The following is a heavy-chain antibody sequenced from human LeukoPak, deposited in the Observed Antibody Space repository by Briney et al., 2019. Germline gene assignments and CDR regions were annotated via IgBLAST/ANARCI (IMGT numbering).Heavy chain of an antibody. CDR3: AKDREAVAGTGAFYYYYGMDV. CDR1: GFTFDDYG. D-gene: IGHD6-19*01. CDR2: INWNGAST. Sequence: GGSLRLSCAVSGFTFDDYGMSWVRQVPGKGLEWITGINWNGASTGYADSVKGRFTISRDNSKNTLYLQMNSLRAEDTAVYYCAKDREAVAGTGAFYYYYGMDVWGQGTTVTVSS. V-gene: IGHV3-20*04. J-gene: IGHJ6*02.